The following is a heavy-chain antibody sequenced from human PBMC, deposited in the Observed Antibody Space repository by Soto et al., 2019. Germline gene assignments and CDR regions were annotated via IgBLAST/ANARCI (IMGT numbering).Heavy chain of an antibody. J-gene: IGHJ4*01. CDR2: IYHSGSI. V-gene: IGHV4-30-2*01. CDR1: GGSISSGGYS. D-gene: IGHD4-17*01. CDR3: ARGMTTVTTYDY. Sequence: QLQLQESGSGLVKPSQTLSLTCAVSGGSISSGGYSWSWIRQPPGKGLEWIGYIYHSGSIYYNPSLQGRVNISVDRSKNQFSLKLSSVTAADTAMYYCARGMTTVTTYDYWGHGTLVTVSS.